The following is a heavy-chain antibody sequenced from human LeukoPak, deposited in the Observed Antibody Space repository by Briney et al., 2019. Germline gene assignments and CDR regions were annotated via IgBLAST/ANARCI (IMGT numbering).Heavy chain of an antibody. V-gene: IGHV3-7*01. CDR2: IKQDGSEK. J-gene: IGHJ6*04. D-gene: IGHD3-10*02. Sequence: GGSLRLSCAVSGFTFSSFWMSWVRQAPGKGLEWVANIKQDGSEKSYVDSVKGRFTISRDTAKHSLYLQMNSLIAEDTAVYYCAERGSTIVGGVWGKGTMVTISS. CDR1: GFTFSSFW. CDR3: AERGSTIVGGV.